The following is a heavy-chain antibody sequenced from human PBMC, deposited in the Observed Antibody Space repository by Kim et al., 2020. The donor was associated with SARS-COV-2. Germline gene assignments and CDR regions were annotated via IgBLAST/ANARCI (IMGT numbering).Heavy chain of an antibody. D-gene: IGHD4-17*01. V-gene: IGHV3-73*01. J-gene: IGHJ6*03. CDR3: TRSHYGDFESYYYYYMDV. Sequence: KGRFTLSRDDSKNTAYLQMDSLKTEDTAVYYCTRSHYGDFESYYYYYMDVWGKGTTVTVSS.